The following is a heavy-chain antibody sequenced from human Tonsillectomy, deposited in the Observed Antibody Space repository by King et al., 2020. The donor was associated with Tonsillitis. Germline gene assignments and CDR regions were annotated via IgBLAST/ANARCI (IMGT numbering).Heavy chain of an antibody. CDR1: GLTFSSYW. D-gene: IGHD4-23*01. CDR2: INQNGGET. Sequence: VQLVESGGGLVQPGGSLRLSCAVSGLTFSSYWMSWVRQAPGKGLEWVANINQNGGETYYVDSVKGRFTISRDNAKNSLYLQMNSLRADDTAVYYCARDVTFGGKYWGPGTLVTVSS. J-gene: IGHJ4*02. V-gene: IGHV3-7*03. CDR3: ARDVTFGGKY.